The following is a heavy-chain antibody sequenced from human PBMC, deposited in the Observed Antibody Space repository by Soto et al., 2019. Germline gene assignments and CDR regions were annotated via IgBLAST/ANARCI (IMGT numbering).Heavy chain of an antibody. Sequence: HPGGSLRLSCAASGFTFSSYAMHWVRQAPGKGLEWVAVISYDGSNKYYADSVKGRFTISRDNSKNTLYLQMNSLRAEDTAVYYCARDELGYCSSTSCYFPLGYWGQGTLVTVSS. V-gene: IGHV3-30-3*01. CDR1: GFTFSSYA. CDR2: ISYDGSNK. CDR3: ARDELGYCSSTSCYFPLGY. J-gene: IGHJ4*02. D-gene: IGHD2-2*01.